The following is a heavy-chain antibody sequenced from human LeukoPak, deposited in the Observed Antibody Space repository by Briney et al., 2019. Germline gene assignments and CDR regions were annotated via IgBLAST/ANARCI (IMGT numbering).Heavy chain of an antibody. CDR2: IYYSGST. CDR3: ARVRVVAAAGYYFDY. J-gene: IGHJ4*02. D-gene: IGHD6-13*01. V-gene: IGHV4-61*01. Sequence: SETLSLTCTVSGGSVSSGSYYWSWIRQPPEKGLEWIGYIYYSGSTNCNPSLKSRVTISVDTSKNQFSLKLTSVTAADTAVYYCARVRVVAAAGYYFDYWGQGTLVTVSS. CDR1: GGSVSSGSYY.